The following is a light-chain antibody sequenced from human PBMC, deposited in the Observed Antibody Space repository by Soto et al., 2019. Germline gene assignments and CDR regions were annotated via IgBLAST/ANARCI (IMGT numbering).Light chain of an antibody. CDR2: AAS. Sequence: AIRMTHSPSSLSASTGDGVAITRRASQGISSYLAWYQQRPGKAPKLLIYAASTLQSGVPSRFSGSGSGTDFTLTISCLQSEDFATYYCQQYYSYPITFGQGTRLEIK. CDR3: QQYYSYPIT. CDR1: QGISSY. V-gene: IGKV1-8*01. J-gene: IGKJ5*01.